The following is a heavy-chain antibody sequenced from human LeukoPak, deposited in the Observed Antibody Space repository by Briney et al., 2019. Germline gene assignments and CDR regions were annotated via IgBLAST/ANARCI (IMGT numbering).Heavy chain of an antibody. D-gene: IGHD3-3*01. CDR2: IYRSGST. J-gene: IGHJ4*02. V-gene: IGHV4-4*02. CDR3: ARQPSYDFWSGSFLDY. CDR1: GVSVSSSNW. Sequence: SGTLSLTCAVSGVSVSSSNWWSWVRQPPGEGLVWIGEIYRSGSTNYNPSLKSRVTISVDKSKNQFSLKLSSVTAADTAVYYCARQPSYDFWSGSFLDYWGQGTLVTVSS.